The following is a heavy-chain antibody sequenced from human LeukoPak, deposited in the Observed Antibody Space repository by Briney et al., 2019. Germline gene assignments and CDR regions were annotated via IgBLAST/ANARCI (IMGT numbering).Heavy chain of an antibody. Sequence: PGRSLRLSCAASGFTFDDYAMHWVRQAPGKGLEWVSGISWNSGSIGYADSVKGRFTISRDNAKNSLYLQMNSLRAEDTALYYCCRVGFPPHLYYFDYWGQGTLVTVSS. D-gene: IGHD1-26*01. CDR2: ISWNSGSI. V-gene: IGHV3-9*01. CDR3: CRVGFPPHLYYFDY. CDR1: GFTFDDYA. J-gene: IGHJ4*02.